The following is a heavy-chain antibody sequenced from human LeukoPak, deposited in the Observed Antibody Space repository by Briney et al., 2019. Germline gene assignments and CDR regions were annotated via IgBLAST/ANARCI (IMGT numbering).Heavy chain of an antibody. CDR2: IYSGGST. Sequence: GGSLRLSCAASGFTFDDYAMHWVRQAPGKGLEWVSVIYSGGSTYYADSVKGRFTISRDNAKNSLYLQMNSLRAEDTALYYCARVTRWLQLPDYWGQGTLVTVSS. J-gene: IGHJ4*02. CDR1: GFTFDDYA. D-gene: IGHD5-24*01. V-gene: IGHV3-20*04. CDR3: ARVTRWLQLPDY.